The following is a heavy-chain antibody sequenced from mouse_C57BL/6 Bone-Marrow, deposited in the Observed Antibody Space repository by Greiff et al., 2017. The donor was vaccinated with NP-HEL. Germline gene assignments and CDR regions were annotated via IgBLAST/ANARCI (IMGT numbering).Heavy chain of an antibody. Sequence: EVMLVESGAGLVKPGGSLKLSCAASGFTFSSYAMSWVRQTPEKRLEWVATISAGGSYTYYPDNVKGRSTLSRDNAKNNLYLQISHLKSEDTAMYDCARDRAYYYGTLDYWGQGTTLTVSS. V-gene: IGHV5-4*01. CDR2: ISAGGSYT. D-gene: IGHD1-1*01. J-gene: IGHJ2*01. CDR3: ARDRAYYYGTLDY. CDR1: GFTFSSYA.